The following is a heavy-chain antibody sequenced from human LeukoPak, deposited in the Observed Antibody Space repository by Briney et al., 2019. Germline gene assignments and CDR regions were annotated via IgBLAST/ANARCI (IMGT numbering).Heavy chain of an antibody. V-gene: IGHV4-59*01. CDR2: IYYSGSN. CDR3: ARGATSLSYFDS. CDR1: GGSISTYY. D-gene: IGHD2/OR15-2a*01. Sequence: SETLSLTCTVSGGSISTYYWSWIRQPSGKGLEWIGYIYYSGSNNYNPSLKSRVTISVDTSKNQFSLKLSSVTAADTAVYYCARGATSLSYFDSRGQGTLVTVSS. J-gene: IGHJ4*02.